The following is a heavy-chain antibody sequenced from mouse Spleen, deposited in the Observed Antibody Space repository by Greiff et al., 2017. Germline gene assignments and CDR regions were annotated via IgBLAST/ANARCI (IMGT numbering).Heavy chain of an antibody. CDR1: GYTFTSYW. D-gene: IGHD2-2*01. CDR3: ARLYGYDPNWYFDV. CDR2: IHPNSGST. J-gene: IGHJ1*01. Sequence: VQLQQSGAELVKPGASVKLSCKASGYTFTSYWMHWVKQRPGQGLEWIGMIHPNSGSTNYNEKFKSKATLTVDKSSSTAYMQLSSLTSEDSAVYYCARLYGYDPNWYFDVWGAGTTVTVSS. V-gene: IGHV1-64*01.